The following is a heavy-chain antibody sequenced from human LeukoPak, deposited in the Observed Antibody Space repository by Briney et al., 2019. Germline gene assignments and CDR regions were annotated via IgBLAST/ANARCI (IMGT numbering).Heavy chain of an antibody. V-gene: IGHV4-34*01. CDR2: ISHSGST. CDR1: GGSFSGYY. Sequence: PSETLSLTCAVYGGSFSGYYWSWIRQPPGKGLEWIGEISHSGSTNYNPSLKSRVTISVDTSKNQFSLKLSSVTAADTAVYYCATPYCSGGSCYSYPAYWGQGTLVTVSS. J-gene: IGHJ4*02. D-gene: IGHD2-15*01. CDR3: ATPYCSGGSCYSYPAY.